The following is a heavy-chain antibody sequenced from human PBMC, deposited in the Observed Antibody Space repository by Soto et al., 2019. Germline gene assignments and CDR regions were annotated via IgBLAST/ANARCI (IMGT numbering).Heavy chain of an antibody. D-gene: IGHD3-3*01. V-gene: IGHV4-31*02. CDR2: IYYSGST. CDR1: GGSISSGGYY. J-gene: IGHJ6*02. CDR3: ARDVIFGVVTARYYYGMDV. Sequence: PSETLSLTCTVSGGSISSGGYYWSWIRQHPGKGLEWIGYIYYSGSTYYNPSLKSRVTISVDTSKNQFFLKLSSVTAADTAVYYCARDVIFGVVTARYYYGMDVWGQGTTVTVSS.